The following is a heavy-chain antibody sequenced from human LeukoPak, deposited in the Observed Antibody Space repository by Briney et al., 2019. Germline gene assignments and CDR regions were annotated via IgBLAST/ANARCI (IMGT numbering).Heavy chain of an antibody. Sequence: SETLSLTCAVYGGSFSGYYWSWIRQPPGKGLEWIGRIYTSGSTNYNPSLKSRVTMSVDTSKNRFSLKLSSVTAADTAVYYCARDPGEDFDYWGQGTLVTVSS. CDR2: IYTSGST. CDR3: ARDPGEDFDY. J-gene: IGHJ4*02. D-gene: IGHD4-17*01. V-gene: IGHV4-59*10. CDR1: GGSFSGYY.